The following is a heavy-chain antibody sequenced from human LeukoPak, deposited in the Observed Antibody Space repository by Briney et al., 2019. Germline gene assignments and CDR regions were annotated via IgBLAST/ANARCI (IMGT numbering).Heavy chain of an antibody. CDR3: ARDLEIAARPWGIDY. D-gene: IGHD6-6*01. Sequence: GASVKVSCKASGYTFTSYDINWVRQATGQGLEWMGWMSPNSGDTGYAQKFQGRVSMTRDTSTSTVYMELSSLRSEDTAVYYCARDLEIAARPWGIDYWGQGTLVTVSS. J-gene: IGHJ4*02. V-gene: IGHV1-8*01. CDR1: GYTFTSYD. CDR2: MSPNSGDT.